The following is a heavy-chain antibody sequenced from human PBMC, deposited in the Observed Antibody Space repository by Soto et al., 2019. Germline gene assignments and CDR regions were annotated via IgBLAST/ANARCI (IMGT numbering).Heavy chain of an antibody. CDR1: GGSISSGGYY. CDR3: ARSEDIVVVVAATGAEYFQH. D-gene: IGHD2-15*01. V-gene: IGHV4-31*03. CDR2: IYYSGST. Sequence: SETLSLTCTVSGGSISSGGYYWSWIRQHPGKGLEWIGYIYYSGSTYYNPSLKSRVTISVDTSKNQFSLKLSSVTAADTAVYYCARSEDIVVVVAATGAEYFQHRGQGTLVTVSS. J-gene: IGHJ1*01.